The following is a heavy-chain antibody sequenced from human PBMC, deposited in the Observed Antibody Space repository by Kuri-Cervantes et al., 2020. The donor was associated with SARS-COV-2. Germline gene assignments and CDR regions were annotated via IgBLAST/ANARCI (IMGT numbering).Heavy chain of an antibody. V-gene: IGHV4-39*07. CDR2: IYYSGST. CDR3: ARGLLSYYDSSGYYLN. D-gene: IGHD3-22*01. CDR1: GGSISSSSYY. J-gene: IGHJ1*01. Sequence: GSLRLSCTVSGGSISSSSYYWGWIRQPPGKGLEWIGSIYYSGSTYYNPSLKSRVTISVDTSKNQFSLKLSSVTAADTAVYYCARGLLSYYDSSGYYLNWGQGTLVTVSS.